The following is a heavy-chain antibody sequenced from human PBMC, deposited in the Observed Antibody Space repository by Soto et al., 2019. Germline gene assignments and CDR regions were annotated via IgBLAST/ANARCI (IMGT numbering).Heavy chain of an antibody. J-gene: IGHJ4*02. V-gene: IGHV3-23*01. CDR2: ISGSGGST. D-gene: IGHD2-15*01. CDR1: GFTFSSYA. CDR3: VKGNWDIVVVVAADYYFDY. Sequence: GGSLRLSCTASGFTFSSYAMSWVRQAPGKGLEWVSAISGSGGSTYYADSVKGRFTISRDNSKNTLYLQLNSLRAEDTAVYSCVKGNWDIVVVVAADYYFDYWGQGTLVTVSS.